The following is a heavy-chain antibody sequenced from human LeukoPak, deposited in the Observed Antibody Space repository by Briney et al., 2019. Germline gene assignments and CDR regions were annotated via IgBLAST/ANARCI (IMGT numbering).Heavy chain of an antibody. D-gene: IGHD1-26*01. J-gene: IGHJ4*02. CDR3: AREEGGATRRYFDY. CDR1: GFTFSSYA. CDR2: ISSNGGST. V-gene: IGHV3-64*01. Sequence: GGSLRLSCAASGFTFSSYAMHWVRQAPGKGLEYVSAISSNGGSTYYVNSVKGRFTISRDNSKNTLYLQMGSLRAEDMAVYYCAREEGGATRRYFDYWGQGTLVTVSS.